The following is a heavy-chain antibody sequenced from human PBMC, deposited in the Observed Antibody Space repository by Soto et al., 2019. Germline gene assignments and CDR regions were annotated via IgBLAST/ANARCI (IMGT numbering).Heavy chain of an antibody. CDR2: ISGSGGST. CDR3: AKAARASIAAAGLGDY. Sequence: EVQLLESGGGLVQPGGSLRLSCAASGFTFSSYAMSWVRQAPGKGLEWVSAISGSGGSTYYADSVKGRFTISRDNSKNTLYLQMNSLSAEDTAVYYCAKAARASIAAAGLGDYWGQGTLVTVSS. CDR1: GFTFSSYA. J-gene: IGHJ4*02. D-gene: IGHD6-13*01. V-gene: IGHV3-23*01.